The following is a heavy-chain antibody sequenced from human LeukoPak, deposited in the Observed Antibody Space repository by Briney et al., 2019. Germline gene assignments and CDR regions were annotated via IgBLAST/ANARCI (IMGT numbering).Heavy chain of an antibody. CDR2: INPNSGGT. V-gene: IGHV1-2*02. Sequence: ASVKVSCKASGYTFTCYYMHWVRQAPGQGLEWMGWINPNSGGTNYAQKFQGRVTMTRDTSISTAYMELSRLRSDDTAVYYCASRYDYGDYFDYWGQGTLVTVSS. CDR1: GYTFTCYY. CDR3: ASRYDYGDYFDY. J-gene: IGHJ4*02. D-gene: IGHD4-17*01.